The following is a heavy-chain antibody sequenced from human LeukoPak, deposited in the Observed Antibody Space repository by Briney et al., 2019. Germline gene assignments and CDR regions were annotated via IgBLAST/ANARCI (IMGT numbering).Heavy chain of an antibody. CDR2: IYHSGNT. D-gene: IGHD6-19*01. J-gene: IGHJ4*02. V-gene: IGHV4-39*01. Sequence: SETLSLTCTVSAGSISSSRHYWSWIRQPPGKGLEWIGSIYHSGNTYYKPSLKSRVTISVDTSNNQLSLKVSSVTAADTAVYYCARRGGSGWYFDYWGQGTLVTVSS. CDR1: AGSISSSRHY. CDR3: ARRGGSGWYFDY.